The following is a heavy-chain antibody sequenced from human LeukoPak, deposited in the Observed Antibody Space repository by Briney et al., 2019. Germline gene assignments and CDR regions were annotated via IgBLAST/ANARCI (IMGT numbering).Heavy chain of an antibody. CDR2: IIPIFGTA. CDR1: GGTFISYA. D-gene: IGHD5-18*01. V-gene: IGHV1-69*13. J-gene: IGHJ4*02. Sequence: ASVKVYCKASGGTFISYAVRWLRQAPGQWLEWMGGIIPIFGTANYAQKFQGRVTITADESTSTAYMELSSLRSEDTAVYYCARGYSYGYPLDYWGQGTLVTVSS. CDR3: ARGYSYGYPLDY.